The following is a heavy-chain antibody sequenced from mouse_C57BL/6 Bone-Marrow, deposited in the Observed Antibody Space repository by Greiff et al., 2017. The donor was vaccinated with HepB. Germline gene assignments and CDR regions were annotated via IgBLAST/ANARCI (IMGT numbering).Heavy chain of an antibody. D-gene: IGHD2-2*01. J-gene: IGHJ1*03. CDR3: PLMVTTRADWYFDV. CDR2: LYPDDGDT. Sequence: SLHFSFPSSFFPIQYSYIHFFTHIPSHFLYFILILYPDDGDTEYAPKFQGKATMTADTSSNTAYLQLSSLTSEDTAVYYCPLMVTTRADWYFDVWGTGTTVTVSS. V-gene: IGHV14-1*01. CDR1: FFPIQYSY.